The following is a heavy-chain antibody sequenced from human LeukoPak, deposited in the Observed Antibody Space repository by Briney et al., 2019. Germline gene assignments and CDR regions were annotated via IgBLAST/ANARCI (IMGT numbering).Heavy chain of an antibody. CDR2: ISGSGGST. CDR1: GFTFSSYA. D-gene: IGHD2-15*01. Sequence: GGSLRLSCAASGFTFSSYAMSWVRQAPGKGLEWVSAISGSGGSTYYADSVKGRFTISRDNSKNTLYPQMNSLRAEDTAVYYCAKDPASLGSGGSCYSAWGQGTLVTVSS. CDR3: AKDPASLGSGGSCYSA. V-gene: IGHV3-23*01. J-gene: IGHJ4*02.